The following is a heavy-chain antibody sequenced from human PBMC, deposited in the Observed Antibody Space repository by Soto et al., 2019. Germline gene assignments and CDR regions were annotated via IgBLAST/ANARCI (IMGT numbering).Heavy chain of an antibody. CDR3: ARDRTTGTSSSLDS. CDR1: GGSISTTNW. V-gene: IGHV4-4*02. J-gene: IGHJ4*02. Sequence: QVQLQESGPGLVKPSGTLSLTCTVSGGSISTTNWCTWVRQPPGKGLEWIGESYHSGTTNYNPSLKCRVTTSVDKSNNHFSLEMSSVTAADTAVYYCARDRTTGTSSSLDSWGQGTLVTVSS. D-gene: IGHD4-17*01. CDR2: SYHSGTT.